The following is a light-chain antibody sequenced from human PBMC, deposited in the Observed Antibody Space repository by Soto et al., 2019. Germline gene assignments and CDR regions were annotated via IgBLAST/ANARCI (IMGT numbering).Light chain of an antibody. J-gene: IGKJ4*01. V-gene: IGKV3-11*01. CDR1: QSVSSY. CDR2: DAS. Sequence: PGERATLSCRASQSVSSYFAWYQQKPGQAPRLLIYDASTRAAGIPARFSGSGSGTDFTLTISSLEPEDFAVYYCQQRSDWPLTFVGGTKVEIK. CDR3: QQRSDWPLT.